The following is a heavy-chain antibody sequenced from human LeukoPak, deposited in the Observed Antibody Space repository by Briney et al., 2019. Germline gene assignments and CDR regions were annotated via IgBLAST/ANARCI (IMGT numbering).Heavy chain of an antibody. J-gene: IGHJ4*02. Sequence: GGSLRLSCAASGFTFSSYSMNWVRQAPGKGLEWVSSISSSSSYIYYAESVKGRFTISRDNAKNSLYLQMNSLRAEDTAVYYCARAADPFDYWGQGTLVTVSS. CDR1: GFTFSSYS. V-gene: IGHV3-21*04. CDR3: ARAADPFDY. D-gene: IGHD6-19*01. CDR2: ISSSSSYI.